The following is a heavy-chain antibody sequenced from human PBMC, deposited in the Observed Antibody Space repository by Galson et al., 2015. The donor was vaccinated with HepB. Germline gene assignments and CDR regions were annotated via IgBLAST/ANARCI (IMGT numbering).Heavy chain of an antibody. D-gene: IGHD4/OR15-4a*01. Sequence: SLRLSCAASGFPFRSYGMTWVRQAPGKGLEWVSGISGSGGSTYYADSVKGRVTIARDNSKNTLYLQMNRLRVEDTAVYYCAKDDMESPYGGYALDLWGQGTMVIVSS. CDR1: GFPFRSYG. CDR3: AKDDMESPYGGYALDL. V-gene: IGHV3-23*01. J-gene: IGHJ3*01. CDR2: ISGSGGST.